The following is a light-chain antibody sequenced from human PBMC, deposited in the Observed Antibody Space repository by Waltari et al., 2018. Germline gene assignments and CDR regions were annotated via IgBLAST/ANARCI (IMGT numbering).Light chain of an antibody. CDR3: QQYNNWPPYT. CDR2: GVS. Sequence: EIVMTQSPVTLSVSPGERATLSCRASQNVSSNLAWHQQRPGQAPRLLIYGVSARATGIPDRFSGSGYGTEFTLTISSLQSEDFAVYYCQQYNNWPPYTFGQGTKLEIK. V-gene: IGKV3-15*01. J-gene: IGKJ2*01. CDR1: QNVSSN.